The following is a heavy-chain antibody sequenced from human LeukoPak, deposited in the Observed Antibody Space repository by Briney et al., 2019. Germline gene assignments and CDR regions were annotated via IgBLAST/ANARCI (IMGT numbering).Heavy chain of an antibody. CDR2: IYDGGSNT. J-gene: IGHJ6*02. V-gene: IGHV3-23*01. CDR3: ANPDYYYGMDV. Sequence: GGSLRLSCGASGFTFSANALSWVRQAPGKGLEWVSTIYDGGSNTNYADSVKGRFTVSRDNSKNTLYLQMNSLRAEDTAVYYCANPDYYYGMDVWGQGTTVTVSS. D-gene: IGHD1-14*01. CDR1: GFTFSANA.